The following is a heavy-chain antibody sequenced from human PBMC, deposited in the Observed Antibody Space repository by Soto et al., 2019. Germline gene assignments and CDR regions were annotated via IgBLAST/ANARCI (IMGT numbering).Heavy chain of an antibody. CDR2: INNSGGGT. J-gene: IGHJ4*02. D-gene: IGHD3-9*01. CDR3: ASIVEYYDILTVEGLDY. Sequence: EMELLESGGGLVQPGGSLRLSCEASGFTFSSYALSWVRQAPGQGLEWVSEINNSGGGTYYAASVRGRFIISRDNSKNTPYLQMNSLRAEDTAVYFCASIVEYYDILTVEGLDYWGQGTLVTVSS. CDR1: GFTFSSYA. V-gene: IGHV3-23*01.